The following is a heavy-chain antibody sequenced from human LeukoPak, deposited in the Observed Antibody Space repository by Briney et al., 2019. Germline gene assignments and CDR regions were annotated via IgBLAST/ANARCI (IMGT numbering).Heavy chain of an antibody. Sequence: SQTLSLTCTASGGSISSGGYYWSWIRQPPGKGLEWIGYIYHSGSTYYNPSLKSRVTISVDRSKNQFSLKLSSVTAADTAVYYCARLDDGIWFGKQFNDYWGQGTLVTVSS. CDR3: ARLDDGIWFGKQFNDY. CDR2: IYHSGST. CDR1: GGSISSGGYY. D-gene: IGHD3-10*01. V-gene: IGHV4-30-2*01. J-gene: IGHJ4*02.